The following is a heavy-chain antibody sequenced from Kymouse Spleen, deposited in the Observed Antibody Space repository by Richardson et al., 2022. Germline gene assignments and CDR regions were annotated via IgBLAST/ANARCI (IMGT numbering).Heavy chain of an antibody. CDR2: IYHSGST. V-gene: IGHV4-4*02. D-gene: IGHD3-10*01. Sequence: QVQLQESGPGLVKPSGTLSLTCAVSGGSISSSNWWSWVRQPPGKGLEWIGEIYHSGSTNYNPSLKSRVTISVDKSKNQFSLKLSSVTAADTAVYYCARRSFGELLSYYYGMDVWGQGTTVTVSS. CDR1: GGSISSSNW. CDR3: ARRSFGELLSYYYGMDV. J-gene: IGHJ6*02.